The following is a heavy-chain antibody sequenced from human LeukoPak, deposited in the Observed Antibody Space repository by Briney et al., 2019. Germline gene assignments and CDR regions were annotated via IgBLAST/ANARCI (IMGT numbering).Heavy chain of an antibody. J-gene: IGHJ4*02. V-gene: IGHV3-13*01. CDR1: GFTFSSYD. CDR2: IGTAGDT. CDR3: AKDLTMLYYYDSSGYPDY. Sequence: GGSLRLSCAASGFTFSSYDMHWVRQPTGRGLEWVSAIGTAGDTHYPGSVKGRFTISRDNAKHSLYLQINSLRADDTAVYYCAKDLTMLYYYDSSGYPDYWGQGTLVTVSS. D-gene: IGHD3-22*01.